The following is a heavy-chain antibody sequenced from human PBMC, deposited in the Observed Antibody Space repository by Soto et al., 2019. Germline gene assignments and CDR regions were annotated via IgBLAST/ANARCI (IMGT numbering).Heavy chain of an antibody. D-gene: IGHD1-7*01. CDR3: ARTESGTFDP. CDR1: GGSISSSY. V-gene: IGHV4-59*12. J-gene: IGHJ5*02. CDR2: IYDSGST. Sequence: PSETLSLTCTVSGGSISSSYWSWIRQPPGKGLEWIGYIYDSGSTYYNSSLKSRVTMSVDTSKNQFSLKLSSVTAADTAVYYCARTESGTFDPWGQGTLVTVSS.